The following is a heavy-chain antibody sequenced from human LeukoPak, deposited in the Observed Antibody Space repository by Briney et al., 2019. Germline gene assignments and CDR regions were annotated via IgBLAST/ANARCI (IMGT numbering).Heavy chain of an antibody. CDR2: TTPNNGGT. D-gene: IGHD6-19*01. Sequence: ASVKVSCKASRYTFTGYYIHWVRQAPGQGLEWMGWTTPNNGGTNYAQKFQGRVTMTRDTSINTAYMELSRLRSDDTAVYYCARERVAGTYAFDIWGQGTMVTVSS. CDR1: RYTFTGYY. CDR3: ARERVAGTYAFDI. V-gene: IGHV1-2*02. J-gene: IGHJ3*02.